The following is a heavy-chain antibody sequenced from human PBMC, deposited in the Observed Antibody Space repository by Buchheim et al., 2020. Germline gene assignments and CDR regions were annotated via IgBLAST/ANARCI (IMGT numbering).Heavy chain of an antibody. CDR1: GFTFSSYA. D-gene: IGHD3-22*01. V-gene: IGHV3-23*01. CDR2: ISGSGGST. Sequence: EVQLLESGGGLVQPGGSLRLSCAASGFTFSSYAMSWVRQAPGKGLEWVSAISGSGGSTYYADSVKGRFTISRDNSKNMLYVQMNSLRAEDTAVYYCAKGITVHHWYYDSSGYGDYWGQGTL. J-gene: IGHJ4*02. CDR3: AKGITVHHWYYDSSGYGDY.